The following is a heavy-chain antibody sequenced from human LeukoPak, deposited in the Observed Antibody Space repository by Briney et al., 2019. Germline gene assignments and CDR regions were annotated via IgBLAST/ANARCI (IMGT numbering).Heavy chain of an antibody. CDR3: ARVTYSYMDV. CDR2: IYYSGST. D-gene: IGHD2-15*01. Sequence: PSETLSLTCAVSGGSISSGGYSWSWIRQPPGKGLEWIGYIYYSGSTYYNPSLKSRVTISVDKSKNQFSLKLSSVTAADTALYYCARVTYSYMDVWGKGTTVTVSS. V-gene: IGHV4-30-4*07. CDR1: GGSISSGGYS. J-gene: IGHJ6*03.